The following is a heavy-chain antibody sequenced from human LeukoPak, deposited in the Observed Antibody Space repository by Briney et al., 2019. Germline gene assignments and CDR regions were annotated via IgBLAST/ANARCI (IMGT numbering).Heavy chain of an antibody. V-gene: IGHV3-48*01. CDR1: GFTFSSYS. D-gene: IGHD2-2*01. Sequence: GALRLSCAASGFTFSSYSMNWVRQAPGKGLEWVSYISRSSSTIYYADSVKGRFTISRDNAKNSLYLQMNSLRAEDTAVYYCARDWAIVVPAAMEVHYWGQGTLVTVSS. CDR3: ARDWAIVVPAAMEVHY. J-gene: IGHJ4*02. CDR2: ISRSSSTI.